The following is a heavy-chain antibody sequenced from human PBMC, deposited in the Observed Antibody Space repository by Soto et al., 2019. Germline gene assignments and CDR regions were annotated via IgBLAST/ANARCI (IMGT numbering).Heavy chain of an antibody. CDR3: AKGGRRVLIPMDV. CDR1: GFTFSNYA. V-gene: IGHV3-23*01. CDR2: IRSSGEST. Sequence: QRLESGGGLVQTGGSLRLSCTASGFTFSNYAMSWVRQAPGKGLEWVSGIRSSGESTYYADSVKGRLTISRDNSKNMLYLQINSLRAEDTAVYYCAKGGRRVLIPMDVWGQGTTVTVSS. D-gene: IGHD2-8*01. J-gene: IGHJ6*02.